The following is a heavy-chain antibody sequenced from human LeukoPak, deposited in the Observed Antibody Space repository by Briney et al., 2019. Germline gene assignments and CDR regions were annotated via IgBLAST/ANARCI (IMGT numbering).Heavy chain of an antibody. CDR1: GFTFSSYA. CDR2: ISGSGGST. J-gene: IGHJ4*02. Sequence: HPGGSLRLSCAASGFTFSSYAMSWVRQAPGKGLEWVSAISGSGGSTYYADSVKGRFTISRDNSKNTLYLQMNSLRAEDTAVYYCAKERLWFRELQTNADYWGQGTLVTVSS. V-gene: IGHV3-23*01. CDR3: AKERLWFRELQTNADY. D-gene: IGHD3-10*01.